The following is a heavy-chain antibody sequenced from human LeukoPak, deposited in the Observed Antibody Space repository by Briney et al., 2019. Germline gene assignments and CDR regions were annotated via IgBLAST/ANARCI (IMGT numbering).Heavy chain of an antibody. J-gene: IGHJ5*02. D-gene: IGHD2-2*01. CDR3: AKGRLGYIVVVPAASGPFDP. V-gene: IGHV3-30*02. CDR1: GFTFSSYG. CDR2: IRYDGSNK. Sequence: GGSLRLSCAASGFTFSSYGMHWVRQAPGKGLEWVAFIRYDGSNKYYADSVKGRFTISRDNSKNTLYLQMNSLRAEGTAVYYCAKGRLGYIVVVPAASGPFDPWGQGTLVTVSS.